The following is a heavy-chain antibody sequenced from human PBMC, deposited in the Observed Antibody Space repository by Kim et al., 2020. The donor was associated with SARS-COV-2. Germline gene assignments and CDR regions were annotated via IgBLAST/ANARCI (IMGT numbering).Heavy chain of an antibody. CDR3: AKDSVAVVVVAALSEYFQH. D-gene: IGHD2-15*01. CDR1: GFTFSSYA. CDR2: ISGSGGST. Sequence: GGSLRLSCAASGFTFSSYAMSWVRQAPGKGLEWVSAISGSGGSTYYADSVKGRFTISRDNSKNTLYLQMNSLRAEDTAVYYCAKDSVAVVVVAALSEYFQHWGQGTLVTVSS. J-gene: IGHJ1*01. V-gene: IGHV3-23*01.